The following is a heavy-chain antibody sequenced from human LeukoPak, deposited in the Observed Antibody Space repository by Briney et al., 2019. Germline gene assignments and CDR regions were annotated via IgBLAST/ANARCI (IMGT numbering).Heavy chain of an antibody. CDR3: AKSGYNRFDY. CDR2: ISGSGSGGST. J-gene: IGHJ4*02. D-gene: IGHD5-24*01. Sequence: EGSLRLSCAASGFPLSRSAMSWVRQAPGKGLEWVSNISGSGSGGSTYYADSVKGRFTISRDNSKDTLYLQMNSLRAEDTAVYYCAKSGYNRFDYWGQGTLVTVSS. CDR1: GFPLSRSA. V-gene: IGHV3-23*01.